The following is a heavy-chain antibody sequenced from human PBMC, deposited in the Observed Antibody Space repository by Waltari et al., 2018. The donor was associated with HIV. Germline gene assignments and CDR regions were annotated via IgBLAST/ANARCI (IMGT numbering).Heavy chain of an antibody. J-gene: IGHJ4*02. Sequence: EVQLVESGGALVKPGGSLRLSCTASGFTFSTYGMNWVRQAPGKGLEWVSFISSSSIYIYYADSVKGRFTISRDNAKNSLYLQMNSLRAEDTAVYYCARGKYYYHSRGYYDNLPFDYWGQGTLVTVSS. D-gene: IGHD3-22*01. CDR3: ARGKYYYHSRGYYDNLPFDY. CDR1: GFTFSTYG. V-gene: IGHV3-21*01. CDR2: ISSSSIYI.